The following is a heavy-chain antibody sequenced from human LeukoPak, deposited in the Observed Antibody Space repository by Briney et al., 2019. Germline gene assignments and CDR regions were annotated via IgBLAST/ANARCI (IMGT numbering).Heavy chain of an antibody. CDR1: GGSISSYY. CDR3: AREAPETYYYDSSGVFDY. V-gene: IGHV4-59*01. J-gene: IGHJ4*02. D-gene: IGHD3-22*01. CDR2: IYYSGST. Sequence: PSETLSLTCTVSGGSISSYYWSWIRQPPGKGLEWIGYIYYSGSTNYNPSLKSRVTISVDTSKNQFSLKLSSVTAADTAVYYCAREAPETYYYDSSGVFDYWGQGTLVTVSS.